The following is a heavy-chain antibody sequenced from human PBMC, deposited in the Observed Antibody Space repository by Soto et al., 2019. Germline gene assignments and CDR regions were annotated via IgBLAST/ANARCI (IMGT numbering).Heavy chain of an antibody. J-gene: IGHJ5*02. CDR1: VGSITSGGYY. CDR3: ARSVDP. CDR2: IYYSGTT. Sequence: QWHLQESGPGRLKPSQTLSLTCTVSVGSITSGGYYWSWIRQHPGKGLEWIGYIYYSGTTYYNPSRKSRVTISVDTSKNQFSLKLSSVTAADTAVYYCARSVDPWGQGTLVTVSS. V-gene: IGHV4-31*03.